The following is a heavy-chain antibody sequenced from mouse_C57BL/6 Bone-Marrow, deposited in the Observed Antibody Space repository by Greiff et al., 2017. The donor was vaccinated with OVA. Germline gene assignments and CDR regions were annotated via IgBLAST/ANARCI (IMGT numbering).Heavy chain of an antibody. J-gene: IGHJ3*01. CDR1: GYTFTSYG. D-gene: IGHD1-1*01. Sequence: VKLMESGAELARPGASVKLSCKASGYTFTSYGISWVKQRTGQGLEWIGEIYPRSGNTYYNEKFKGKATLTADKSSSTAYMELRSLTSEDSAVYFCARSDYGSSSAWFAYWGQGTLVTVSA. CDR2: IYPRSGNT. V-gene: IGHV1-81*01. CDR3: ARSDYGSSSAWFAY.